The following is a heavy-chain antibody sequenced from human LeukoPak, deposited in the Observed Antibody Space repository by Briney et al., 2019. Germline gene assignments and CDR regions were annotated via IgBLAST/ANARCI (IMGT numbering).Heavy chain of an antibody. CDR1: GYXFTXYW. Sequence: SXQXSXXGXGYXFTXYWIGWVRQMPGKGLEWMGIIYPGDSDTRYSPSFQGQVTISADKSISTAYLQWSSLKASDTAMYYCARSCCYNPSIAFDIWGQGTMVTVSS. CDR3: ARSCCYNPSIAFDI. D-gene: IGHD5-24*01. V-gene: IGHV5-51*01. CDR2: IYPGDSDT. J-gene: IGHJ3*02.